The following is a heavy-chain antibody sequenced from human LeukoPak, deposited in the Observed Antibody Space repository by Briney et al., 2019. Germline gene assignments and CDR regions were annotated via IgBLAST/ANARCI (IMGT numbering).Heavy chain of an antibody. CDR3: AKDYLVGATVAYYFDY. Sequence: GGSLRPSCAASGFTFSSYAMSWVRQAPGKGLEWVSAISGSGGSTYYADSVKGRFTISRDNSKNTLYLQMNSLRAEDTAVYYCAKDYLVGATVAYYFDYWGQGTLITVSS. CDR2: ISGSGGST. D-gene: IGHD1-26*01. J-gene: IGHJ4*02. CDR1: GFTFSSYA. V-gene: IGHV3-23*01.